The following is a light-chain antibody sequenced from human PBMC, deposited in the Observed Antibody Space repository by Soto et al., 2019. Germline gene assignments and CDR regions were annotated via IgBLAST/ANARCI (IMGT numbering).Light chain of an antibody. V-gene: IGKV1-17*01. CDR3: HHYNSYSEA. Sequence: PHCPSSLSESVGDRITITYGASRDSGSDLSWYQQKPGKAPTLLIYAACNLQSGVPSRFRGSRSGTEFTLTISSLQPDDFATYYCHHYNSYSEAFGQGTKVDI. CDR2: AAC. CDR1: RDSGSD. J-gene: IGKJ1*01.